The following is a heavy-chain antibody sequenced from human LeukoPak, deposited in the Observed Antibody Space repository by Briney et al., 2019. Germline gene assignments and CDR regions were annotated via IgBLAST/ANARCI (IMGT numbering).Heavy chain of an antibody. CDR2: INPNSGGT. CDR1: GYTFTDYY. CDR3: ARATYSRDGYNSGFDY. V-gene: IGHV1-2*02. Sequence: GASVKVSCKASGYTFTDYYIHWVRQAPGQGLEWMGWINPNSGGTNYAQKFQGRVTMTRDTSISTAYIELSRLRSDDTAVYYCARATYSRDGYNSGFDYWGQGTLVTVSS. J-gene: IGHJ4*02. D-gene: IGHD5-24*01.